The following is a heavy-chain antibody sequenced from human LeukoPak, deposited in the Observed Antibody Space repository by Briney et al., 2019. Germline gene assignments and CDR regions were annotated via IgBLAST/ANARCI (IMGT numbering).Heavy chain of an antibody. Sequence: GASVKVSCKASGCTFTNYDIHWVRQATGQGLEWMGWMNPYSANTGYAQNFQGRITITRNTSISTAYMELSSLRSEDTAVYYCARTQQLVLRSPLDPWGQGTLVTVSS. D-gene: IGHD6-13*01. CDR2: MNPYSANT. CDR1: GCTFTNYD. J-gene: IGHJ5*02. V-gene: IGHV1-8*03. CDR3: ARTQQLVLRSPLDP.